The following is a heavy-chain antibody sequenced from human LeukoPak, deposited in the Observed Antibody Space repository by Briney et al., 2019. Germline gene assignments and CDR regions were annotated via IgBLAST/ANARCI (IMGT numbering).Heavy chain of an antibody. Sequence: ASVKVSCKASGYTFTSYGISWVRQAPGQGLEWMGWISAYNGNTNYAQKLQGRVTMTTDTSTSTAYMELRSLRSDDTAVYYCARADCSSTSCYGAFDIWGQGTMVTVSS. J-gene: IGHJ3*02. CDR1: GYTFTSYG. D-gene: IGHD2-2*01. CDR3: ARADCSSTSCYGAFDI. V-gene: IGHV1-18*01. CDR2: ISAYNGNT.